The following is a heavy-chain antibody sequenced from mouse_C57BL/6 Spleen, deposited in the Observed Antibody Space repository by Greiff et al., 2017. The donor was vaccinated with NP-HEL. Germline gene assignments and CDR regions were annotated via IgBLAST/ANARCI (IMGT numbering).Heavy chain of an antibody. D-gene: IGHD3-2*02. CDR1: GYTFTGYW. Sequence: QVQLQQSGAELMKPGASVQLSCKATGYTFTGYWIEWVKQRPGHGLEWIGELLPGSGSTNYNEKFKGKATFTADTSSNTAYMQRSSLTTEDSTSYYCARGRQLRLDYFDYWGQGTTLTVSS. V-gene: IGHV1-9*01. CDR3: ARGRQLRLDYFDY. J-gene: IGHJ2*01. CDR2: LLPGSGST.